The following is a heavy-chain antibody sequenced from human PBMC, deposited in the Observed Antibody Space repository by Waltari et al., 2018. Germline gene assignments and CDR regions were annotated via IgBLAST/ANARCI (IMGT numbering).Heavy chain of an antibody. CDR1: GFSFNNTW. Sequence: EVQLVESGGGLVKPGGSLRLSCAASGFSFNNTWLSWVRKAPGKGLEWVGRMKSKSDGETTDYSAPVKGRFTISRDDSKTTLYLQMNSLKTEDTAVYFCTALKSWGQGALVIVSS. CDR2: MKSKSDGETT. J-gene: IGHJ5*02. CDR3: TALKS. V-gene: IGHV3-15*01.